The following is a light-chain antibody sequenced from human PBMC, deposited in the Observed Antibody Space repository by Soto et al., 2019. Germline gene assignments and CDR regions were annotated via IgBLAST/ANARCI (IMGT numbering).Light chain of an antibody. CDR3: QQYTNWRT. V-gene: IGKV3-15*01. CDR2: GAS. CDR1: QNVRSN. Sequence: EIVMTQSPATLSVSPGGGATLSCRASQNVRSNLAWYQQRPGQAPRLLIYGASTRATGSPTRFRGSGSGTEFSLTSSSLQSEDFAVYYCQQYTNWRTFGQGTKVEI. J-gene: IGKJ1*01.